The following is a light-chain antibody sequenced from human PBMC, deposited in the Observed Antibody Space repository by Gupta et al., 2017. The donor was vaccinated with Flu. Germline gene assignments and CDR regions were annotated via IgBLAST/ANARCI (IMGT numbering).Light chain of an antibody. CDR2: DNN. Sequence: QSVLTQPPSVSAAPGQKVTISCPGSSSNIGSNLVSWYQQFPGTAPKLLIYDNNKRPSGIPDRFSGSKSGTSATLGITGLQTGDEADYYCGTWDSSLSAGVFGGGTKLTVL. V-gene: IGLV1-51*01. CDR1: SSNIGSNL. J-gene: IGLJ3*02. CDR3: GTWDSSLSAGV.